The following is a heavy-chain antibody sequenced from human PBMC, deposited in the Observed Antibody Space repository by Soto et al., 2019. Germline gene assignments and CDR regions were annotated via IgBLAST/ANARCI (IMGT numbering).Heavy chain of an antibody. V-gene: IGHV1-3*01. CDR2: INAGNGNT. J-gene: IGHJ6*02. CDR3: ARPAITGTAGYYYGMDV. D-gene: IGHD1-20*01. CDR1: GYTFTSYA. Sequence: ASVKVSCKASGYTFTSYAMHWVRQAPGQRLEWMGWINAGNGNTNYAQKFQGRVTITADESTSTAYMELSSLRSEDTAVYYCARPAITGTAGYYYGMDVWGQGTTVTVSS.